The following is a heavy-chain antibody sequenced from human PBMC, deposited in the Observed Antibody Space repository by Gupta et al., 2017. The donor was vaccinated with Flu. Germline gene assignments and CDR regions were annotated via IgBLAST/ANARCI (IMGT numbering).Heavy chain of an antibody. D-gene: IGHD2-15*01. CDR2: INSDGYSI. CDR1: GFTFSSYW. J-gene: IGHJ4*02. Sequence: EVQLVESGGGLAQPGGSLRLSCAASGFTFSSYWMHWVRQDPGKGLVWVSRINSDGYSITYADSVRGRFTISRDNAKNTLFLQMNSLRAEDTSVYYCARGRVGGSLDYWGQGTLVTVSS. V-gene: IGHV3-74*03. CDR3: ARGRVGGSLDY.